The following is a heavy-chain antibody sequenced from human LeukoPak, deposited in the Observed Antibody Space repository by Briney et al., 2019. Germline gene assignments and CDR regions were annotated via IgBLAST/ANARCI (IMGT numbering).Heavy chain of an antibody. D-gene: IGHD2-2*01. V-gene: IGHV4-4*07. Sequence: SSETLSLTCIVSGGSISSYYWSWIRQPAGGGLEWIGRMYTSGSSNYNPSLKSRVTMSVDTSKNQFSLKLSSVTAADTAMYYCATMRGYCSSPTCQDSWGQGTLVTVSS. CDR1: GGSISSYY. J-gene: IGHJ4*02. CDR3: ATMRGYCSSPTCQDS. CDR2: MYTSGSS.